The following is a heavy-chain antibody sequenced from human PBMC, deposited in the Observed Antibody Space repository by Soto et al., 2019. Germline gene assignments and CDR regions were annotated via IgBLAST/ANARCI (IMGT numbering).Heavy chain of an antibody. CDR3: ARGGSAERQTDGDSYHYYPMDV. CDR2: ISHHSDYI. Sequence: EVQLVESGGGLVTFGGSRRLSCASSGFTLASYNMLWVRQAPGKGLGWVASISHHSDYIYHADSVKGRFTVSRDNAKNSLFLEMTILRDEDTAVYYCARGGSAERQTDGDSYHYYPMDVWGQGTTVTVSS. V-gene: IGHV3-21*02. D-gene: IGHD3-22*01. CDR1: GFTLASYN. J-gene: IGHJ6*02.